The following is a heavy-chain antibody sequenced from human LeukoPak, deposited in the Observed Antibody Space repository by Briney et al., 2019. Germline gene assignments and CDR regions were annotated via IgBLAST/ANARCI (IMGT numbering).Heavy chain of an antibody. CDR3: AIYPLGYCSSTSCYAPDY. CDR1: GYTLTELS. CDR2: FDPGDGET. Sequence: ASVKVSCKVSGYTLTELSMHWVRQAPGKGLEWMGGFDPGDGETIYAQKFQGRVTMTEDTSTDTAYMELSSLRSEDTAVYYCAIYPLGYCSSTSCYAPDYWGQGTLVTVSS. J-gene: IGHJ4*02. V-gene: IGHV1-24*01. D-gene: IGHD2-2*01.